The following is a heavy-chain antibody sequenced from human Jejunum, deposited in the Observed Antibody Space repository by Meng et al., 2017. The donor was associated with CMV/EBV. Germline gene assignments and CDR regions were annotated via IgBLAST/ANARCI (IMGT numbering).Heavy chain of an antibody. D-gene: IGHD1-26*01. CDR2: ISGSGGST. J-gene: IGHJ4*02. CDR1: FTFSSYA. CDR3: ARDAQAIGTYATLDY. V-gene: IGHV3-23*01. Sequence: FTFSSYAMSWVRQAPGKGLEWVSAISGSGGSTYYADSVKGRFTISRDNSKNTLYLQMNSLRAEDTAVYYCARDAQAIGTYATLDYWGQGALVTVSS.